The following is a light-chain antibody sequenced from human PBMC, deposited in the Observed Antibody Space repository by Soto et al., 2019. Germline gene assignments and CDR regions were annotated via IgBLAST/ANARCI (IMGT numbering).Light chain of an antibody. CDR1: QSISSW. Sequence: DIQMTQSPSTLSASVGDRVTITCRASQSISSWLAWYQQKPGKAPKLLIYDASSLESGVPSRFSGSGSGTEFTLTISRLQPGDFATYYCQQYNSYLWTFGQGTKVEIK. CDR3: QQYNSYLWT. J-gene: IGKJ1*01. CDR2: DAS. V-gene: IGKV1-5*01.